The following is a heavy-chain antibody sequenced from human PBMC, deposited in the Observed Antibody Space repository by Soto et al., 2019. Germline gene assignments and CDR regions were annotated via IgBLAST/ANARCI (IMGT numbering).Heavy chain of an antibody. Sequence: EVQLVESGGGLVQPGGSLRLSCAASGFTFSSYSMNWVRQAPGKGLEWVSYISSSSSTIYYADSVKGRFTISRDNAKNSLYLQMNSLRAEDTAVYYCARGGDSGYDLYYFDYWGQGTLVTVSS. J-gene: IGHJ4*02. CDR2: ISSSSSTI. CDR1: GFTFSSYS. D-gene: IGHD5-12*01. CDR3: ARGGDSGYDLYYFDY. V-gene: IGHV3-48*01.